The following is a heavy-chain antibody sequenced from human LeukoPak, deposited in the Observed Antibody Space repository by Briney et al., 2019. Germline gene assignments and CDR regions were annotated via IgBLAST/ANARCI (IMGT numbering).Heavy chain of an antibody. CDR1: GFTFSSYS. Sequence: PGGSLRLSCAASGFTFSSYSMNWIRQPPGKGLEWIGSIYYSGSTYYNPSLKSRVTISVDTSKNQFSLKLSSVTAADTAVYYCGRLTIRSVNSNYWGQGTLVTVSS. V-gene: IGHV4-39*01. CDR2: IYYSGST. CDR3: GRLTIRSVNSNY. D-gene: IGHD5/OR15-5a*01. J-gene: IGHJ4*02.